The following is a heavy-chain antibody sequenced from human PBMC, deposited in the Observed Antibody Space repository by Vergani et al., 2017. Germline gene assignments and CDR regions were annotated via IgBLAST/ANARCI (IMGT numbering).Heavy chain of an antibody. D-gene: IGHD2-2*01. CDR3: ARERGWNCSSTSCYPYYMDV. Sequence: QVQMQESGPGLVKTSEALSLTCSASGAHISYWCWSWLRQPAGKGLEWIGRLCPSGSTNYNPSLKSRVTISVDTSKNQFSLKLSSVTAADTAVYYCARERGWNCSSTSCYPYYMDVWGKGTTVTVSS. CDR2: LCPSGST. V-gene: IGHV4-4*07. J-gene: IGHJ6*03. CDR1: GAHISYWC.